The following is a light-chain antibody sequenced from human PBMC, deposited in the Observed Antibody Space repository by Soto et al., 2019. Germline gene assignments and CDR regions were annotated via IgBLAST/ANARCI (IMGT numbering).Light chain of an antibody. CDR1: QSVRSDY. J-gene: IGKJ1*01. CDR2: GAS. Sequence: EIVLTQSPGTLSLSPGARATLSCRASQSVRSDYLAWYQQKPGQAPRLHIYGASTRATGIPDRFTGSGSGTDFTLTISRLEPEDFAVYYCQQYGSSPRTFGQGTKVDIK. CDR3: QQYGSSPRT. V-gene: IGKV3-20*01.